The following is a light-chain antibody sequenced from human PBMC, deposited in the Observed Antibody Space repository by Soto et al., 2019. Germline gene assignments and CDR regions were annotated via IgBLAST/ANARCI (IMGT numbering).Light chain of an antibody. Sequence: QSVLTQPPSVSAAPGQKVTISCSGSSSNIGSDFVSWYQQLPGTAPKLLIYEDNKRPSGIPDRFSGSKSGTSATLGITGLQTGDEADYYSGAWDTSLSGGVFGGGTKVTVL. CDR1: SSNIGSDF. V-gene: IGLV1-51*02. J-gene: IGLJ2*01. CDR2: EDN. CDR3: GAWDTSLSGGV.